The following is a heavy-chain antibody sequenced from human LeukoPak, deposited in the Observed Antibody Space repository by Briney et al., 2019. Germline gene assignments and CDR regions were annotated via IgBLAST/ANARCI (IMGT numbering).Heavy chain of an antibody. V-gene: IGHV4-39*07. CDR1: GGSISSNNYY. CDR3: ARGIIVWGSYRFNWFDP. D-gene: IGHD3-16*02. Sequence: SETLSLTCSVSGGSISSNNYYWGWIRQPPGKGLEWIGSISYSGSTNYNPSLESRVTISVDTSKNQFSLKLSSVTAADTAVYYCARGIIVWGSYRFNWFDPWAREPWSPSPQ. J-gene: IGHJ5*02. CDR2: ISYSGST.